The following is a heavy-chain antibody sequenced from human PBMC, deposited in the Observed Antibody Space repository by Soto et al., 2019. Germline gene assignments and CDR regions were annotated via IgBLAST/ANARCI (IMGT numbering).Heavy chain of an antibody. CDR2: IWYDGSIK. J-gene: IGHJ4*02. Sequence: QVQLVESGGGVVQPGRSLRLSCAASGFTFSSYGMHWVRQAPGKGLEWVAVIWYDGSIKYYADSVKGRFTISRDNSKNTLYLQMNSLRAEDTAVYYCARESPKGVGKQLDRAHFDYWGQGTLVTVSS. CDR1: GFTFSSYG. CDR3: ARESPKGVGKQLDRAHFDY. V-gene: IGHV3-33*01. D-gene: IGHD6-6*01.